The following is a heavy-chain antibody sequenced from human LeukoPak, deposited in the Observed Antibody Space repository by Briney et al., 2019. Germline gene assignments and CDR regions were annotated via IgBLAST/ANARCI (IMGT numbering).Heavy chain of an antibody. CDR2: FYYSGST. Sequence: PSETLSLTCTVSGGSISSYYWSWIRQPPGKGLEWIGCFYYSGSTNYNPSLKSRVTISVDTSKNQFSLKLTSVTAADTAVYYCARHSSSQYYYYMDVWGKGTTVTVSS. D-gene: IGHD6-13*01. CDR3: ARHSSSQYYYYMDV. V-gene: IGHV4-59*01. CDR1: GGSISSYY. J-gene: IGHJ6*03.